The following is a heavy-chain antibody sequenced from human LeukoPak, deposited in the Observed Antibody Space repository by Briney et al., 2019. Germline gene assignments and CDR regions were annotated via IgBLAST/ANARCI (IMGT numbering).Heavy chain of an antibody. D-gene: IGHD3-9*01. CDR3: AKEGNVLRYFDWLLQNDAFDI. CDR2: ISGSGGST. J-gene: IGHJ3*02. CDR1: GFTSSSYA. Sequence: GGSLRLSCAASGFTSSSYAMSWVRQAPGKGLEWVSAISGSGGSTYYADSVKGRFTISRDNSKSTLYLQMNSLRAEDTAVYYCAKEGNVLRYFDWLLQNDAFDIWGQGTMVTVSS. V-gene: IGHV3-23*01.